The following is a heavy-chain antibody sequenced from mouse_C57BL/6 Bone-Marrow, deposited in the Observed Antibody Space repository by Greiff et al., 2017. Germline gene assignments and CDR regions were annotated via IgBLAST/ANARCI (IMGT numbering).Heavy chain of an antibody. CDR1: GYTFTSYD. D-gene: IGHD1-1*01. CDR2: IYPRDGST. Sequence: VKLMESGPELVKPGASVKLSCKASGYTFTSYDINWVKQRPGQGLEWIGWIYPRDGSTKYNEKFKGKATLTVDTSSSTAYMELHGLTSEYAAVYFCARLEFDGSSGDWYFDVGGTGTTVTVSS. V-gene: IGHV1-85*01. CDR3: ARLEFDGSSGDWYFDV. J-gene: IGHJ1*03.